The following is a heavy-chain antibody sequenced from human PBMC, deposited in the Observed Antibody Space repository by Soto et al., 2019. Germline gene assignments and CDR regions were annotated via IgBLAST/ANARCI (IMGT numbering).Heavy chain of an antibody. J-gene: IGHJ6*02. D-gene: IGHD1-26*01. CDR2: ISAYSGNT. CDR3: ARVGRVRAPRENYYYYYGMDV. Sequence: ASVKVSCKASGYTFTSYGISWVRQAPGQGLEWMGWISAYSGNTNYAQKLQGRVTMTTDKSTSTAYMELRRLRSYDTAVYYSARVGRVRAPRENYYYYYGMDVWGQGTTVTVSS. CDR1: GYTFTSYG. V-gene: IGHV1-18*04.